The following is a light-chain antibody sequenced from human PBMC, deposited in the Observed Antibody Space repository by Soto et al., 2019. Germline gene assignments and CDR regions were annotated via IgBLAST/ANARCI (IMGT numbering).Light chain of an antibody. CDR2: EVT. V-gene: IGLV2-14*01. CDR1: STDVGGYDS. CDR3: SSYANTNNPFV. Sequence: QSVLTQPASVSGSPGQSITISCTGTSTDVGGYDSVSWYQQHPGKAPKLMIYEVTNRPSGISIRFSGSKSGNTASLTISGLQAEDEADYYCSSYANTNNPFVFGTGTKLTFL. J-gene: IGLJ1*01.